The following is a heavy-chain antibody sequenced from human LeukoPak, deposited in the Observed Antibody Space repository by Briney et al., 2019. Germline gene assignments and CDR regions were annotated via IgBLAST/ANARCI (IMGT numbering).Heavy chain of an antibody. Sequence: GGSLRLSCAASGFTFSSYAMSWVRPAPGKGLEWVSAISGSGGSTYYADSVKGRFTISRDNSKNTLYLQMNSLRAEDTAVYYCAKGPRVIGYNWFDPWGQGTLVTVSS. J-gene: IGHJ5*02. CDR1: GFTFSSYA. V-gene: IGHV3-23*01. CDR3: AKGPRVIGYNWFDP. CDR2: ISGSGGST. D-gene: IGHD3-22*01.